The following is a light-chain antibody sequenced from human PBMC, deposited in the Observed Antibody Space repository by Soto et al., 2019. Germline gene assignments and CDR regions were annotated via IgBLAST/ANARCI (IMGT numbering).Light chain of an antibody. J-gene: IGKJ1*01. Sequence: IQMTQSPSSLSASVGDRVTITCRASQDIRNDLGWYQQKPGKAPKLLIYAASTLQSGVPSRFSGSVSGIHFTLTISSLQPEDFATYYCLQDYNFPRTFGQGTKVEIK. CDR3: LQDYNFPRT. CDR1: QDIRND. CDR2: AAS. V-gene: IGKV1-6*01.